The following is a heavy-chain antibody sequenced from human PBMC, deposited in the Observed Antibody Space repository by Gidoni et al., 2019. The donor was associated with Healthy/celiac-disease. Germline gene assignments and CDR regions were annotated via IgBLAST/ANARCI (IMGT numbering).Heavy chain of an antibody. D-gene: IGHD3-22*01. CDR2: IYYSGST. CDR1: GCSISSSSYY. Sequence: QLQLQESGPGLVKPSETLSLTCTVSGCSISSSSYYWGWIRQPPGKGLEWIGSIYYSGSTYYNPSLKSRVTISVDTSKNQFSLKLSSVTAADTAVYYCARRVDSSGKGTDYWGQGTLVTVSS. V-gene: IGHV4-39*01. J-gene: IGHJ4*02. CDR3: ARRVDSSGKGTDY.